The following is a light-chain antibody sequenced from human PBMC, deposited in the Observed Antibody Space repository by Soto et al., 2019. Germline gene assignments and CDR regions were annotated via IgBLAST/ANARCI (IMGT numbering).Light chain of an antibody. CDR1: HDVSVS. Sequence: EVAMTQSPATLSLFPVNAASLSCRAGHDVSVSLVWYQQRPGQAPRLLIHDASNRATGIPARFSGSGSGTDFTLIIGSLQPEDSALYYCQQRASWPFTLGQGTKVDIK. CDR3: QQRASWPFT. V-gene: IGKV3-11*01. CDR2: DAS. J-gene: IGKJ2*01.